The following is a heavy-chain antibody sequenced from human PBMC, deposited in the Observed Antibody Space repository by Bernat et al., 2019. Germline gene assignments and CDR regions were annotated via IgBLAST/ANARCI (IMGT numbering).Heavy chain of an antibody. Sequence: QVQLVESGGGVVQPGRSLRLSCAASGFTFSSYAMHWVRQAPGKGLEWVAVISYDGSNNYYADSVKGRFTISRDNSKNTLYLQMNSLRAEDTAVYYCAREGESSSSEYYFDYWGQGTLVTVSS. CDR1: GFTFSSYA. V-gene: IGHV3-30*01. J-gene: IGHJ4*02. CDR3: AREGESSSSEYYFDY. CDR2: ISYDGSNN. D-gene: IGHD6-6*01.